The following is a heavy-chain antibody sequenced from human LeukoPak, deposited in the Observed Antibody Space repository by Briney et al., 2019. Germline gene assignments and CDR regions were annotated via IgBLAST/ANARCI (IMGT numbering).Heavy chain of an antibody. CDR2: INNVGSST. Sequence: GGSLRLSCAASGFTISTFWMHWVRQAPGKGLVWVSRINNVGSSTTYADSVKGRFTISRDNAKNTLYLQMNSLRAEDTAVYYCARGNYYGMDVWGQGTTVTVSS. V-gene: IGHV3-74*01. J-gene: IGHJ6*02. CDR1: GFTISTFW. CDR3: ARGNYYGMDV.